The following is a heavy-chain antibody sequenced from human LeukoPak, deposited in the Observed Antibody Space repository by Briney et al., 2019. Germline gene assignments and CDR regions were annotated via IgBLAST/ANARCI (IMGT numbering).Heavy chain of an antibody. V-gene: IGHV1-8*03. CDR3: AREDQSNNRSYFDY. J-gene: IGHJ4*02. CDR1: GYTFTSYD. Sequence: GASVKVSCKASGYTFTSYDINWVRQATGQGLEWMGWMNPNSGNTGYAQKFQGRVTITRNTSISTAYMELSSLRSEDTAVYYCAREDQSNNRSYFDYWGQGTLVTVSS. D-gene: IGHD1/OR15-1a*01. CDR2: MNPNSGNT.